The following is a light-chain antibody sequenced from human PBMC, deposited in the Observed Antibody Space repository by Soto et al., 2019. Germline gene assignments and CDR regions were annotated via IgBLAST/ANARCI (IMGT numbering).Light chain of an antibody. J-gene: IGKJ4*01. CDR3: QQYGYPQLT. CDR1: QSISSNY. V-gene: IGKV3-20*01. Sequence: EIVLTQSPGTLSLSPGETVTLSCRASQSISSNYVAWFQHKPGQAPRLLIYGAASRAPGIPEGFSGSGSGTDFSLTINRLEPEDSAVFYCQQYGYPQLTFGGGTKVEIK. CDR2: GAA.